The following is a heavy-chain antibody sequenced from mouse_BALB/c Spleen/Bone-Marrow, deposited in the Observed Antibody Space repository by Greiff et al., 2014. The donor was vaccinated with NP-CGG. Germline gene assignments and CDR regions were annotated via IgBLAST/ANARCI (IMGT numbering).Heavy chain of an antibody. Sequence: EVKLVESGGGLVQPGGSRKLSCAASGFTFSSFGMHWVRQAPEKGLEWVAYISSGSSAIYYADTVKGRFTISRDNPKNTLFLQMTSLRSEDAAMYYCASDYDYFAYWGQGTTLTVST. CDR1: GFTFSSFG. D-gene: IGHD2-4*01. CDR3: ASDYDYFAY. CDR2: ISSGSSAI. J-gene: IGHJ2*01. V-gene: IGHV5-17*02.